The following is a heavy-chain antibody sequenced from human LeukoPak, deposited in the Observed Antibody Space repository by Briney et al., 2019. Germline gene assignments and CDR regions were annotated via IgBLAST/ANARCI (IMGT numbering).Heavy chain of an antibody. J-gene: IGHJ5*02. CDR2: IYYSGST. D-gene: IGHD6-6*01. CDR1: GGSISSSSYY. V-gene: IGHV4-39*07. CDR3: ARDIAARAGGFDP. Sequence: SETLSLTCTVSGGSISSSSYYWGWIRQPPGKGLEWIGSIYYSGSTYYNPSLKSRVTISVDTSKNQFSLKLSSVTAADTAVYYCARDIAARAGGFDPWGQGTLVTVSS.